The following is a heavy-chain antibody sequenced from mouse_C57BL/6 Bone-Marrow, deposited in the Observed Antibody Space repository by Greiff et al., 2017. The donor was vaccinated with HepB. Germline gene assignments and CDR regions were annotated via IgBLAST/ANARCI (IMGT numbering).Heavy chain of an antibody. CDR1: GYTFTSYW. D-gene: IGHD2-1*01. J-gene: IGHJ1*03. CDR3: ARDIYYGNPWYFDV. CDR2: IYPGSGST. Sequence: QVQLQHPGAELVKPGASVKMSCKASGYTFTSYWITWVKQRPGQGLEWIGDIYPGSGSTNYNEKFKSKATLTVDTSSSTAYMQLSSLTSEDSAVYYCARDIYYGNPWYFDVWGTGTTVTVSS. V-gene: IGHV1-55*01.